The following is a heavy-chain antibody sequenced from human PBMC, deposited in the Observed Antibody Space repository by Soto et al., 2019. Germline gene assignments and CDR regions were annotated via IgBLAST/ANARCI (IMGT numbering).Heavy chain of an antibody. Sequence: GASVKVSCKASGYVFSSYGINWVRQAPGQGLEWVGWIAPFKGKMNFAPRRQDRITMTVDTSTSTASLEVRTLTSDDTGVYFCAREGGSSTYYPLELDYWGQGTLVTVSS. CDR3: AREGGSSTYYPLELDY. CDR2: IAPFKGKM. V-gene: IGHV1-18*04. CDR1: GYVFSSYG. D-gene: IGHD6-13*01. J-gene: IGHJ4*02.